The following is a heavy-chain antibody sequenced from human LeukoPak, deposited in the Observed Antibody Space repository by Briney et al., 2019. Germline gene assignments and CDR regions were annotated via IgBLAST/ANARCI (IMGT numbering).Heavy chain of an antibody. CDR3: TKYSRSSGVIWDFDS. J-gene: IGHJ4*02. CDR2: ISGSGGST. CDR1: GFTFSNYA. Sequence: GGSLRLSCAASGFTFSNYAMTWVRQAPGKGLEWVSAISGSGGSTYYADSVKGRFTISRDNSKNTLYLQVNSLRAEDTAVYYCTKYSRSSGVIWDFDSWGQGTQVTVSS. D-gene: IGHD1-26*01. V-gene: IGHV3-23*01.